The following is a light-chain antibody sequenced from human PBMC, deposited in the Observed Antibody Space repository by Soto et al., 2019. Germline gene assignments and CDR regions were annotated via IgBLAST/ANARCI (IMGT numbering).Light chain of an antibody. V-gene: IGKV1-5*03. CDR1: QSISSW. CDR2: KAS. Sequence: DIQMTQSPSTLSASVGDRVTITCRVSQSISSWLAWYQQKPGKAPKLLIYKASSLESGVPSRFSSSGSGTEFTLTISSLQPDDFATYYCQQYNSYPYTFGQGTKLEIK. J-gene: IGKJ2*01. CDR3: QQYNSYPYT.